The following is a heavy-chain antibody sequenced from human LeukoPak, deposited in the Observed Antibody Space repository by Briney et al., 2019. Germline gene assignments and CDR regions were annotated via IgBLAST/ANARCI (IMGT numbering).Heavy chain of an antibody. CDR2: IYYSGST. CDR1: GGSISSYY. J-gene: IGHJ4*02. V-gene: IGHV4-59*01. CDR3: ARSYSSSSVTLDY. Sequence: SETLSLTCTVSGGSISSYYWSWIRQPPGKGLEWIGYIYYSGSTNYNPSLKSRVTISVGTSKNQFSLKLSSVTAADTAVYYCARSYSSSSVTLDYWGQGTLVTVSS. D-gene: IGHD6-6*01.